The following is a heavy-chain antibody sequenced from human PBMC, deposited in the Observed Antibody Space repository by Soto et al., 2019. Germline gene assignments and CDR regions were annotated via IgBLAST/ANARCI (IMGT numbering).Heavy chain of an antibody. J-gene: IGHJ5*02. CDR2: IYYSGST. CDR3: ARDLPVDIVVVVAANEDNWHDS. D-gene: IGHD2-15*01. V-gene: IGHV4-59*01. Sequence: SETLSLTCIVSGDSISAYYWSWIRQPPGKGLEWIGNIYYSGSTTYNPSLKSRVTISLDTSKNEFSLKLSSVTAADTAVYYCARDLPVDIVVVVAANEDNWHDSRSQGT. CDR1: GDSISAYY.